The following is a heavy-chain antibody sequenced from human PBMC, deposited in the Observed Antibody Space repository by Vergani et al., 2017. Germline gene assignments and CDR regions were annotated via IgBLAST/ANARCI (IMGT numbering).Heavy chain of an antibody. Sequence: QVQLQESGPGLVKPSETLSLTCSVSGYSISRGYYWGWIRQPPGKGLEWIATVFHSGSAYYNPSLRRRFTISVETSKNQFSLRLTTLTAADTAVYYCARQFWVSQGVGAFETWGRGTEVSVSS. V-gene: IGHV4-38-2*02. CDR3: ARQFWVSQGVGAFET. CDR1: GYSISRGYY. CDR2: VFHSGSA. D-gene: IGHD3-16*01. J-gene: IGHJ3*02.